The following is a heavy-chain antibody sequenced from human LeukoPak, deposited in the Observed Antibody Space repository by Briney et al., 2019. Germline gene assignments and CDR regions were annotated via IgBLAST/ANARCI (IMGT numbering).Heavy chain of an antibody. V-gene: IGHV3-48*04. CDR3: ASLTMVRGVPFDH. CDR1: GFTFSSYS. D-gene: IGHD3-10*01. J-gene: IGHJ4*02. Sequence: PGGSLRLSCAAFGFTFSSYSMNWVRQAPGKGLEWVSYISSSSSTIYYADSVKGRFTISRDNAKNSLYLQMNSLRAEDTAVYYCASLTMVRGVPFDHWGQGTLVTVSS. CDR2: ISSSSSTI.